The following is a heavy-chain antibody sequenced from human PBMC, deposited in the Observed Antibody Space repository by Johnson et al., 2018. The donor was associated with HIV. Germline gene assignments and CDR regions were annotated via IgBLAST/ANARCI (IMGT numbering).Heavy chain of an antibody. CDR3: TTDLNWNAGAFDT. J-gene: IGHJ3*02. V-gene: IGHV3-7*01. D-gene: IGHD1-1*01. Sequence: VQLVESGGGVVQPGKSLRLSCAASGFAFSSYAMHWVRQAPGKGLEWVANINLDGSEKYYVDSVKGRFTISRDNVRNSLYLQMNSLRAVDTAVYSCTTDLNWNAGAFDTWGQGTMVTVSS. CDR1: GFAFSSYA. CDR2: INLDGSEK.